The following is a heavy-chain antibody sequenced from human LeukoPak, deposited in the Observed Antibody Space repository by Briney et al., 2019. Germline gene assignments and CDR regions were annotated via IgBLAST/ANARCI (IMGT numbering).Heavy chain of an antibody. V-gene: IGHV3-30*04. CDR2: ISYDGSNK. J-gene: IGHJ4*02. D-gene: IGHD3-3*02. CDR1: GFTFSSYA. CDR3: ARVSLSDPDY. Sequence: GGSLRLSCAASGFTFSSYAMHWVRQAPGKGLEWVAVISYDGSNKYYADSVKGRFTISRDNSKNTLYLQMNSLRAEDTAEYYCARVSLSDPDYWGQGTLVTVSS.